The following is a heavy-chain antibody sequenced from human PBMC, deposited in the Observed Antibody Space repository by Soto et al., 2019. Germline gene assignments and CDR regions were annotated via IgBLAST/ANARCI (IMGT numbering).Heavy chain of an antibody. Sequence: QVQLVQSGAEVKKPGSSVKVSCRASGGTFSSYAVSWVRQAPGQGLEWMGVIIPLVGSPKYAQKFQGRVTITADDSATTAYMELTCLRSDDTAVYYCARESSSPNYYYYGMDVWGQGTTVTVSS. CDR2: IIPLVGSP. CDR3: ARESSSPNYYYYGMDV. CDR1: GGTFSSYA. V-gene: IGHV1-69*01. D-gene: IGHD2-2*01. J-gene: IGHJ6*02.